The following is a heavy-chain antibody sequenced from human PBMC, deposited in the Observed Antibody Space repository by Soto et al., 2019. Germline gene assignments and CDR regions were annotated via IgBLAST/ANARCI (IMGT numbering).Heavy chain of an antibody. J-gene: IGHJ4*02. CDR3: ARPMAGT. V-gene: IGHV3-48*03. Sequence: EVQLVESGGGLVQPGGSLRLSCAASGFSFSSYEMNWVRQAPGKGLEWISYISSSGKTIFYADSVKGRFTISRDNAKNSLYLQMNSLRVEDTAVYYCARPMAGTWDQGTLVTVSS. CDR2: ISSSGKTI. D-gene: IGHD1-7*01. CDR1: GFSFSSYE.